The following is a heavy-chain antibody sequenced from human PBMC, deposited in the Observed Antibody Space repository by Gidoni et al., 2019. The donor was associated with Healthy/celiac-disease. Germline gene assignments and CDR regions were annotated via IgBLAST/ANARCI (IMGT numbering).Heavy chain of an antibody. J-gene: IGHJ5*02. CDR2: INHSGST. V-gene: IGHV4-34*01. CDR3: ARGSVHLSGFDP. Sequence: QVQLPQWGAGLLKPSEPLSLTCAVYGGSFSGYYWSWIRQPPGNGLEWIGEINHSGSTNYNPSRKSRVTISVDTSKNQFSLKLSSVTAADTAVYYCARGSVHLSGFDPWGQGTLVTVSS. D-gene: IGHD3-10*01. CDR1: GGSFSGYY.